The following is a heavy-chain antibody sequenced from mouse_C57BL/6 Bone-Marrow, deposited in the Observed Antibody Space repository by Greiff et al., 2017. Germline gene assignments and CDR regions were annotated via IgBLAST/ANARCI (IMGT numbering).Heavy chain of an antibody. J-gene: IGHJ3*01. CDR1: GFSLTSYG. CDR2: IWRGGST. CDR3: AKNSYYGNYLFAY. Sequence: VKLVESGPGLVQPSQSLSITCTVSGFSLTSYGVHWVRQSPGKGLEWLGVIWRGGSTDYNAAFMSRLSITKDNSKSQVFFKMNSLQADDTAIYYCAKNSYYGNYLFAYWGQGTLVTVSA. D-gene: IGHD2-10*01. V-gene: IGHV2-5*01.